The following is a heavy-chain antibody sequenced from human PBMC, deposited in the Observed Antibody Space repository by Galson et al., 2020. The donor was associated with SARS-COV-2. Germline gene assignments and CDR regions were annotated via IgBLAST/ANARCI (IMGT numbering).Heavy chain of an antibody. CDR3: ARGRQEGSAAPDAFDI. V-gene: IGHV4-4*07. CDR2: IYTSGST. J-gene: IGHJ3*02. D-gene: IGHD1-26*01. Sequence: ASETLSLTCTVSGGSISSYYWSWIRQPAGKGLEWIGRIYTSGSTNYNPSLKSRVTMSVDTSKNQFSLKLSSVTAADTAVYYCARGRQEGSAAPDAFDIWGQGTMVTVSS. CDR1: GGSISSYY.